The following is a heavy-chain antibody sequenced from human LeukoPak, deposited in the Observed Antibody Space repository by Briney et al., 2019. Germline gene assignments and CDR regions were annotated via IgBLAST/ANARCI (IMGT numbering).Heavy chain of an antibody. CDR1: GFTFSSYA. Sequence: GGSLSLSCAASGFTFSSYAMSWVRQAPGKGLEWVSAISGSGGSTYYADSVKGRFTISRDNSKNTLYLLMNSLRVDDTAVYYCAKVGTEAGIDYWGQGTLVTVSS. CDR2: ISGSGGST. CDR3: AKVGTEAGIDY. V-gene: IGHV3-23*01. J-gene: IGHJ4*02. D-gene: IGHD6-13*01.